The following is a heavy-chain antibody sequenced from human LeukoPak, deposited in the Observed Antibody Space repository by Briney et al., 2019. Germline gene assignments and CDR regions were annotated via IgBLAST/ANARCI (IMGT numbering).Heavy chain of an antibody. CDR3: AKVPVATINVGYFDY. CDR1: GFTFTDYY. D-gene: IGHD5-12*01. V-gene: IGHV3-11*04. Sequence: GGSLRLSCATSGFTFTDYYMSWIRQAPGKGLEWVSYISVSGTTMYYADSVKGRFTLSRDNAKNSLYLQMNSLRAEDTAVYYCAKVPVATINVGYFDYWGQGTLVTVSS. CDR2: ISVSGTTM. J-gene: IGHJ4*02.